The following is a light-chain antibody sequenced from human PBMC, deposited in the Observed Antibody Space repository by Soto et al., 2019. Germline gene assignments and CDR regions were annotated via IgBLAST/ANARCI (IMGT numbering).Light chain of an antibody. J-gene: IGKJ5*01. V-gene: IGKV3-11*01. CDR1: QSVGSF. CDR3: QQRSDWPPLT. Sequence: PEERATLSCRASQSVGSFLAWYQQKPGQAPRLLIYDTYKRPTGVPARFTGSGSGADFTLTINSLEPEDFAVYYCQQRSDWPPLTFGQGTRLDIK. CDR2: DTY.